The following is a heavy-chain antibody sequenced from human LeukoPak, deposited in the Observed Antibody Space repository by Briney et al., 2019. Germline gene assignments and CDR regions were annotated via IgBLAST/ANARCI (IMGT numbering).Heavy chain of an antibody. Sequence: AASVKVSCKASGGTFSSYAISWVRQAPGQGREWMGGIIPIFGTANYAQKFQGRVTITTDEATSTAYLELSSLRSEDTAVYYCARSSQNYFDYWGQGTLVTVSS. CDR3: ARSSQNYFDY. CDR1: GGTFSSYA. J-gene: IGHJ4*02. V-gene: IGHV1-69*05. CDR2: IIPIFGTA.